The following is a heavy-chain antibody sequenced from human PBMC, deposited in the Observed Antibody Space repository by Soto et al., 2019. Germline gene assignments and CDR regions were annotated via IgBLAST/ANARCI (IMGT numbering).Heavy chain of an antibody. CDR2: ISGSGGST. Sequence: GGSLRLSCAASGFTFSSYAMSWVRQAPGKGLEWVSAISGSGGSTYYADSVKGRFTISRDNSKNTLYLQMNSLRAEDTAVYYCAKDKKEYSSSSDFDYWGQGTLVTVSS. CDR1: GFTFSSYA. D-gene: IGHD6-6*01. V-gene: IGHV3-23*01. J-gene: IGHJ4*02. CDR3: AKDKKEYSSSSDFDY.